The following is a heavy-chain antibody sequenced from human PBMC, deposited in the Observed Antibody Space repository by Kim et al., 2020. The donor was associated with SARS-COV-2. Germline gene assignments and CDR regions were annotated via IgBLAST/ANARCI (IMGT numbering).Heavy chain of an antibody. D-gene: IGHD2-21*01. Sequence: SGSTNSNPSLKSRVTISVDTSKNQFSLKLSSVTAADTAVYYCARARFHDYWGQGTLVTVSS. CDR2: SGST. J-gene: IGHJ4*02. V-gene: IGHV4-34*01. CDR3: ARARFHDY.